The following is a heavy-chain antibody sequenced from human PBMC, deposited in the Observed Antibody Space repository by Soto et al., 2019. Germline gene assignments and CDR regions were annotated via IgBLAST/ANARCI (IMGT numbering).Heavy chain of an antibody. V-gene: IGHV4-59*01. Sequence: PSETLSLTCTVSGGSISSYYWSWIRQPPGKGLEWIGHIYYSGSTNYNPSLKSRVTISVDTSKNQFSLKLSSVTAADTAVYYCARGADSYGVFDYWGQGTLVTVSS. J-gene: IGHJ4*02. CDR1: GGSISSYY. CDR2: IYYSGST. CDR3: ARGADSYGVFDY. D-gene: IGHD5-18*01.